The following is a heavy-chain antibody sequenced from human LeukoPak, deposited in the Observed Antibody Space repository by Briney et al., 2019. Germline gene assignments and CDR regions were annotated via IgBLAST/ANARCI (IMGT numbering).Heavy chain of an antibody. J-gene: IGHJ4*02. CDR1: GFSFSTYA. D-gene: IGHD3-10*01. V-gene: IGHV3-23*01. Sequence: PGGSLRLSCAASGFSFSTYAMSWVRQAPGKGLEWVSGISGSGGTTFYADSVKGRFTISRDNSKNTLYLQMNSLRAADAAVYYCAKDPSLLWFGNLFYFDYWGQGTLVTVSS. CDR3: AKDPSLLWFGNLFYFDY. CDR2: ISGSGGTT.